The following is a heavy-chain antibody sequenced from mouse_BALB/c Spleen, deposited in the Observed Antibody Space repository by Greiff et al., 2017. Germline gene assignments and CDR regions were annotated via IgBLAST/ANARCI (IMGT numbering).Heavy chain of an antibody. V-gene: IGHV14-3*02. D-gene: IGHD1-1*01. CDR1: GFNIKDYY. CDR2: IDPANGNT. Sequence: VQLKESGAELVKPGASVKLSCTASGFNIKDYYMHWVKQRPEQGLEWIGRIDPANGNTKYDPKFQGKATITADTSSNTAYLQLSSLTSEDTAVYYCASGSPCYYAMDYWGQGTSVTVSS. CDR3: ASGSPCYYAMDY. J-gene: IGHJ4*01.